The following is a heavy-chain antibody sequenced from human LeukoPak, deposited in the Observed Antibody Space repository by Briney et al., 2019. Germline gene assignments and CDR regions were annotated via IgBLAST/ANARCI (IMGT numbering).Heavy chain of an antibody. CDR3: AKDWRAYCGGDCYSYFDY. Sequence: GGSLRLSCAASGFTFSSYGMHWVRQAPGKGLECVAFMRYDENNKYYADSVKGRFTISRDNSKNTLYLQMNSLRAEDTAVYYCAKDWRAYCGGDCYSYFDYWGQGTPVTVSS. CDR1: GFTFSSYG. CDR2: MRYDENNK. V-gene: IGHV3-30*02. J-gene: IGHJ4*02. D-gene: IGHD2-21*02.